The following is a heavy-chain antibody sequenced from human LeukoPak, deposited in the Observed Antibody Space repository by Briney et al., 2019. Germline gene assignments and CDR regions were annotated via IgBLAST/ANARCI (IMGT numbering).Heavy chain of an antibody. V-gene: IGHV4-38-2*02. J-gene: IGHJ3*02. CDR2: IYHSGST. Sequence: PSETLSLTCTVSGYSISSGYYWGWIRQPPGKGLEWIGSIYHSGSTYYNPSLKSRVTISVDTSKNQFSLKLSSVTAADTAVYYCASLIGVVVNRVGAFDIWGQGTMVTVSS. CDR3: ASLIGVVVNRVGAFDI. D-gene: IGHD2-21*01. CDR1: GYSISSGYY.